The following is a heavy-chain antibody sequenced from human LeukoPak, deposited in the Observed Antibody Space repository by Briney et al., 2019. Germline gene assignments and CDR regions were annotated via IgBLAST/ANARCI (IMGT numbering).Heavy chain of an antibody. J-gene: IGHJ4*02. V-gene: IGHV1-2*02. CDR1: GYTFTGHY. CDR2: INPNSGGT. CDR3: ARAHERQCWSSGNDY. D-gene: IGHD3-10*01. Sequence: ASVKVSCKASGYTFTGHYMHWVRQAPGQGLEWMGWINPNSGGTTYPKKFQGRVTMTRDTSISTAYMELSRLRSDDTAVYYCARAHERQCWSSGNDYWGQGTLVTVSS.